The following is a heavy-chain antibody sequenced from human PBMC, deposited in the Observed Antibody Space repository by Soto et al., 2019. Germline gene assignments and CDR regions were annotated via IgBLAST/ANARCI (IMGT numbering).Heavy chain of an antibody. CDR2: ISYDGSNK. V-gene: IGHV3-30*18. CDR1: GFTFSSYG. D-gene: IGHD3-22*01. CDR3: AKEYDSSGYYYDY. Sequence: GGSLRLSCAASGFTFSSYGMHWVRQAPGKGLEWVAVISYDGSNKYYADSVKGRFTISRDNSKNTLYLQMNSLRAEDTAVYYCAKEYDSSGYYYDYWGQGTLVTVYS. J-gene: IGHJ4*02.